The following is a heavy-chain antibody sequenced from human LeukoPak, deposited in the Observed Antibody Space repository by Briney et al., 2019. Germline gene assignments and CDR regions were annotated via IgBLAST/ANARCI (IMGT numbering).Heavy chain of an antibody. J-gene: IGHJ4*02. Sequence: PGGSLRLSCAASGFTFSSYSMNWVRQAPGKGLEWVSSISSSSSYIYYADSVKGRFTISRDNSKNTLYLQMNSLRAEDTAVYYCARARQDYGGNSGYFVYWGQGTLVTVSS. V-gene: IGHV3-21*01. CDR2: ISSSSSYI. D-gene: IGHD4-23*01. CDR3: ARARQDYGGNSGYFVY. CDR1: GFTFSSYS.